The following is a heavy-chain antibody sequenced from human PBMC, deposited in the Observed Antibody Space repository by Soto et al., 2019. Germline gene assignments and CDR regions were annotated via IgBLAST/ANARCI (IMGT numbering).Heavy chain of an antibody. D-gene: IGHD6-13*01. Sequence: ASVKVSCKASGYTFTSYGISWVRHAPGQGLEWMGWISAYNGNTNYAQKLQGRVTMTTDTSTSTAYMELRSLRSDDTAVYYCARDRSSAAAGTNLDYWGQGTLVTVSS. CDR3: ARDRSSAAAGTNLDY. V-gene: IGHV1-18*04. J-gene: IGHJ4*02. CDR1: GYTFTSYG. CDR2: ISAYNGNT.